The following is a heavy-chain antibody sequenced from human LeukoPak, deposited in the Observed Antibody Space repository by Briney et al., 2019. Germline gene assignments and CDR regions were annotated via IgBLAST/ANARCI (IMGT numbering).Heavy chain of an antibody. J-gene: IGHJ4*02. CDR1: GLTFSSYW. CDR2: IKQDGSEK. Sequence: GGSLRLSCAASGLTFSSYWMSWFRQAPGKGLEWVANIKQDGSEKYYVDSVKGRFTISRDNAKISLYLQMNSLRAEDTGVYYCARESRILGYCSSTSCYEYYFDYWGQGTLVTVSS. V-gene: IGHV3-7*05. CDR3: ARESRILGYCSSTSCYEYYFDY. D-gene: IGHD2-2*01.